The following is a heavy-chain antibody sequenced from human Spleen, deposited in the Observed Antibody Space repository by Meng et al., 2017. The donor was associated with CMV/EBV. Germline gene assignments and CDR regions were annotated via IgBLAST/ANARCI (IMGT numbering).Heavy chain of an antibody. CDR1: GGTISSSSYY. Sequence: SETLSLTCTVSGGTISSSSYYWGWIRQPPGKGLEWIANIFYSGSTYYNPSLKNRVTMLVDTSKSQFSLRLSSLTAADTAVYYCASLYSSAWFSIDNWGQGALVTVSS. J-gene: IGHJ4*02. CDR3: ASLYSSAWFSIDN. CDR2: IFYSGST. V-gene: IGHV4-39*07. D-gene: IGHD6-19*01.